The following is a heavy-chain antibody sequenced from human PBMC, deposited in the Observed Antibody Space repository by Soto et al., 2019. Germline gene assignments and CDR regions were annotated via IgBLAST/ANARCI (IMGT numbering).Heavy chain of an antibody. V-gene: IGHV4-34*01. D-gene: IGHD1-26*01. J-gene: IGHJ4*02. CDR1: GGSFSGYC. CDR3: ARLGNVKSSGSYYDY. CDR2: INHSGST. Sequence: SETLSLTCAVYGGSFSGYCWSCIRQPPGKGLEWIGEINHSGSTNYNPSLKSRVTISVDTYKNQFSLKLSSVTSADTAVYYCARLGNVKSSGSYYDYWGQLTLVTVS.